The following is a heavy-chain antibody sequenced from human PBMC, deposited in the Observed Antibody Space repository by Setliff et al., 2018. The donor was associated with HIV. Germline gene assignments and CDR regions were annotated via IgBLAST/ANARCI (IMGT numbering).Heavy chain of an antibody. CDR1: GYTFSTAD. J-gene: IGHJ4*02. CDR2: MNPNSGNT. Sequence: ASVKVSCKASGYTFSTADINWVRQATGQGLEWMGWMNPNSGNTGYAQKFQGRVTMTRNTSISTAYMELGSLRSEDTAVYCCAREAHSAWDRGAVATLYFGYWGQGTLVTVS. D-gene: IGHD1-26*01. V-gene: IGHV1-8*02. CDR3: AREAHSAWDRGAVATLYFGY.